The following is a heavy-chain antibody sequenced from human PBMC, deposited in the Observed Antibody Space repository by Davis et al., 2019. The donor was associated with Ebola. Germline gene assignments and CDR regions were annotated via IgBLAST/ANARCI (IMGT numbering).Heavy chain of an antibody. CDR3: ARGVGYSSSAISYYFDY. V-gene: IGHV3-23*01. D-gene: IGHD6-13*01. CDR2: ISGSGGGDTT. Sequence: GGSLRLSCAASGFTISAYAMTWVRQAPGRGLECVSSISGSGGGDTTYYADSVKGRFTISRDNAKNSLYLQMNSLRAEDTAVYYCARGVGYSSSAISYYFDYWGQGTLVTVSS. CDR1: GFTISAYA. J-gene: IGHJ4*02.